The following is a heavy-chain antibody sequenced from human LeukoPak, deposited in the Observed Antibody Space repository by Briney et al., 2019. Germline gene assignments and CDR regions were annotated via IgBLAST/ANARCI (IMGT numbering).Heavy chain of an antibody. CDR2: IYYSGST. J-gene: IGHJ6*03. D-gene: IGHD2-15*01. CDR1: GGSISSSSYY. V-gene: IGHV4-39*02. Sequence: PSETLSLTCTVSGGSISSSSYYWGWIRQPPGKGLEWIGSIYYSGSTYYNPSLQSRVTISVDTSKNQFSLKLNSVTAADTAVYYCARDRCSGGRCYSLSVGYMDVWGKGTTVTVSS. CDR3: ARDRCSGGRCYSLSVGYMDV.